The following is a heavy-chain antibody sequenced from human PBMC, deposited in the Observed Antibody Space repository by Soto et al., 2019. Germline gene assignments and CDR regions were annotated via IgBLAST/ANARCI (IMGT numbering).Heavy chain of an antibody. CDR3: ARYFDWLVGYYYYGMDV. CDR2: ISAYNGNT. V-gene: IGHV1-18*04. Sequence: ASVKVSRKASRYTFPNYGISWVRQAPCQGLEWMVWISAYNGNTNYAKKLQGRVTMTTDTSTSKAYMELRSLRSGDTAVYYCARYFDWLVGYYYYGMDVWGQGTTVTVSS. CDR1: RYTFPNYG. D-gene: IGHD3-9*01. J-gene: IGHJ6*02.